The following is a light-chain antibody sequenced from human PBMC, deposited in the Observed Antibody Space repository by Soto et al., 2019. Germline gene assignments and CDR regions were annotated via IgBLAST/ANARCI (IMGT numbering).Light chain of an antibody. V-gene: IGKV3-15*01. CDR3: QQYHNWPA. CDR1: QSVFSS. Sequence: EIVMTQSPATLSVSPWERATLSCRASQSVFSSLVWYQQKPGQAPRLLIYGAATRATGIPARFSGSGSGTEFTLTISSLQSEDFAVYYCQQYHNWPAFGQGTKVEIK. CDR2: GAA. J-gene: IGKJ1*01.